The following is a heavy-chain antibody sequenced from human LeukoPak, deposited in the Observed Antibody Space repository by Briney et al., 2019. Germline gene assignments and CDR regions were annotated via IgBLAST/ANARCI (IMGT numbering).Heavy chain of an antibody. J-gene: IGHJ4*02. D-gene: IGHD2-15*01. Sequence: GESLKISCEGSGYSFTSYWIGWVRQMPGKGLEWMGIIYPADSDTRYSPSFRGQVTISADKSITTAYLHWSSLKASDTAMYYCARRVGRGYFGYWGQGTLVTVSS. CDR1: GYSFTSYW. V-gene: IGHV5-51*01. CDR3: ARRVGRGYFGY. CDR2: IYPADSDT.